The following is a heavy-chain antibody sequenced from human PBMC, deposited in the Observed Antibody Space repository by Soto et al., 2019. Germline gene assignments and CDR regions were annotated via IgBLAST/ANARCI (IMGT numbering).Heavy chain of an antibody. Sequence: GGSLRLSCTVSGLTFSNHWMTWVHQAPGKGLEWVANIKRDGSEKSYVDSVKGRFSVSRDNTKNSLYLQMNNLRAEDTAVYYCATRPPDETYYGVFDYWGRGALVTVS. V-gene: IGHV3-7*02. J-gene: IGHJ4*02. CDR2: IKRDGSEK. D-gene: IGHD3-10*01. CDR1: GLTFSNHW. CDR3: ATRPPDETYYGVFDY.